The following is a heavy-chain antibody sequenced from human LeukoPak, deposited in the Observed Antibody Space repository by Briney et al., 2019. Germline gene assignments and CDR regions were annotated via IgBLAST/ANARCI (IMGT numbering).Heavy chain of an antibody. CDR2: IHPSTGNP. Sequence: ASVKVSCKASGYTFTSYGISWVRQAPGQGLEWMGWIHPSTGNPTYAQGFTGRFVFSLDTSVSTTYLQISSLKAEDTAVYYCARAFQSLGGLSLPDYWGQGTLVTVSS. V-gene: IGHV7-4-1*02. J-gene: IGHJ4*02. D-gene: IGHD3-16*02. CDR3: ARAFQSLGGLSLPDY. CDR1: GYTFTSYG.